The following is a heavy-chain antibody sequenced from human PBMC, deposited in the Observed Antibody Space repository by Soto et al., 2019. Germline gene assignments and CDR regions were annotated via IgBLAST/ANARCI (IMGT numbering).Heavy chain of an antibody. V-gene: IGHV3-23*01. D-gene: IGHD2-15*01. Sequence: GGSLRLSCAASGFTFSSYAMSWVRQAPGKGLEWVSAISGSGGSTYYADSVKGRFTISRDNSKNTLYLQMNSLRAEDTAVYYCAKPYPKLGYCSGGSCYLYYFDYWGQGTLVTVSS. CDR3: AKPYPKLGYCSGGSCYLYYFDY. J-gene: IGHJ4*02. CDR2: ISGSGGST. CDR1: GFTFSSYA.